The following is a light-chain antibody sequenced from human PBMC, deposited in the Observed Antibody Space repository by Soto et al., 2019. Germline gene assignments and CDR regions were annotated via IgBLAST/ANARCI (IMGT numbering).Light chain of an antibody. CDR2: KAS. J-gene: IGKJ1*01. V-gene: IGKV1-5*03. CDR1: KSISSW. CDR3: QQYNSYSPWT. Sequence: DIQITQSPSTLSASVGDRGTIICRASKSISSWLAWYQQKPWKAPKLLIYKASSLESGVPSRFSGSGSGTEFTLTISSLQPDDFATYYCQQYNSYSPWTFGQGTKVDIK.